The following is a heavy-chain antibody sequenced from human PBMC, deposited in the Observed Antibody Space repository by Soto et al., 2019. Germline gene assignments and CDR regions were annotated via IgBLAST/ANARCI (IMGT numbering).Heavy chain of an antibody. D-gene: IGHD6-13*01. V-gene: IGHV3-33*01. Sequence: GGSLRLSCAASGFTFSSYGMHWVRQAPGKGLEWVAVIWYDGSNKYYADSVKGRFTISRDNSKNTLYLQMNSLRAEDTAVYYCARDYDPYSRNYYYMDVWGKGTTVTVSS. CDR1: GFTFSSYG. CDR2: IWYDGSNK. J-gene: IGHJ6*03. CDR3: ARDYDPYSRNYYYMDV.